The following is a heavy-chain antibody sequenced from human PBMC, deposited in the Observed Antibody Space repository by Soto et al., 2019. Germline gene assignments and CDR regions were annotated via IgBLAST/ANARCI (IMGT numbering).Heavy chain of an antibody. CDR2: INPSGTT. D-gene: IGHD4-17*01. CDR1: GGSFSGYY. V-gene: IGHV4-34*01. Sequence: QVQLQQWRAGLLKLSETLSLTCAVYGGSFSGYYWSWIRQPPGKGLEWIGEINPSGTTNYTPSLKSRVTMSGDTPKNQFSLKMTSVTAADTVVYYCARGRDGGAAIWGQGTLVTVSS. CDR3: ARGRDGGAAI. J-gene: IGHJ4*02.